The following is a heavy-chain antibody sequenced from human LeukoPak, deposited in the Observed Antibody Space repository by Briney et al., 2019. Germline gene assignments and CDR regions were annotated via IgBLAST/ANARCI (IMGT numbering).Heavy chain of an antibody. CDR2: IYSGGST. CDR3: ARATRGYYYYYMDV. J-gene: IGHJ6*03. D-gene: IGHD2-15*01. V-gene: IGHV3-66*01. Sequence: GGSLRLSCAASGFTVSSNYMSWVRQAPGKGLEWVSVIYSGGSTYYADSVKGRFTISRDNSKNTLYLQMNSLRAEDTALYHCARATRGYYYYYMDVWGKGTTVTISS. CDR1: GFTVSSNY.